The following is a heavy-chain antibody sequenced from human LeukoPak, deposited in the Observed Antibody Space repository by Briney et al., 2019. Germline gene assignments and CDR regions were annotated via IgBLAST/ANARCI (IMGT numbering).Heavy chain of an antibody. V-gene: IGHV1-2*02. D-gene: IGHD3-9*01. CDR1: GYTFTGYY. Sequence: ASVKVSCKASGYTFTGYYMHWVRQAPGQGLEWMGWINPNSGGTNYAQKFQGRVTMTRDTSISTAYMELSRLRSDDTAVYYCARPWKDYDILTGYYDSAFDIWGQGTMVTVSS. J-gene: IGHJ3*02. CDR2: INPNSGGT. CDR3: ARPWKDYDILTGYYDSAFDI.